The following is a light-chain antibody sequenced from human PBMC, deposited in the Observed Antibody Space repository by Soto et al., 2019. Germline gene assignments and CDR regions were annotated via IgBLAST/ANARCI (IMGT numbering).Light chain of an antibody. Sequence: EIVLTQSPGTLSLSPGERATLSCRASQSVSSSSLAWHQQRPGQAPRLLIYGASSRATGIPDRFSGSGSGTDFTLTISRLEPEDFAVYYCQQYVSTPFTFGPGTKVDIK. V-gene: IGKV3-20*01. J-gene: IGKJ3*01. CDR2: GAS. CDR3: QQYVSTPFT. CDR1: QSVSSSS.